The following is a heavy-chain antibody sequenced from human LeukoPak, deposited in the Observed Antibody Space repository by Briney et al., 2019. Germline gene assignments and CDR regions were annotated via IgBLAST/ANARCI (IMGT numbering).Heavy chain of an antibody. J-gene: IGHJ6*02. CDR2: IYPGDSDT. CDR3: ARTRYFDWLIHYYNGMDV. Sequence: GESLKISCKGSGYSFTSYWIGWVRQMPGKGLEWMGIIYPGDSDTRYSPSFQGQDTISADKSISTAYLQWSSLKASDTAMYYCARTRYFDWLIHYYNGMDVWGQGTTVTVSS. D-gene: IGHD3-9*01. V-gene: IGHV5-51*01. CDR1: GYSFTSYW.